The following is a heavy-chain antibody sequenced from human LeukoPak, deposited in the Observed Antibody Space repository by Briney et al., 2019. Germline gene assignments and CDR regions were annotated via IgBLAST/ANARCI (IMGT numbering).Heavy chain of an antibody. Sequence: GGSLRLSCAASGFSFSGYGMNWVRQAPGKGLEWVSYISVSSGTTYYADSVKGRFTISRDNAKNSLYLQMNSLRVEDTAVYYCARGTGSPDYWGQGTLVTVSS. V-gene: IGHV3-48*04. CDR2: ISVSSGTT. CDR1: GFSFSGYG. J-gene: IGHJ4*02. D-gene: IGHD3-10*01. CDR3: ARGTGSPDY.